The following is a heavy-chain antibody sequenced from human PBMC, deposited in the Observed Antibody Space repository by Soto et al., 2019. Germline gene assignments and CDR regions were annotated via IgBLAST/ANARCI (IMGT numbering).Heavy chain of an antibody. V-gene: IGHV3-30*03. Sequence: QVQLVESGGGVVQPGRSLRLSCAVSGFTVSTYGMHWVRQAPGKGLEWVAVISRDGGTKYYADSVKGRFTISRDNSRNTLLLEMNRLRGDEMAVYYGAGEVASGYWGQGTLVTVSS. D-gene: IGHD2-21*01. CDR2: ISRDGGTK. CDR1: GFTVSTYG. CDR3: AGEVASGY. J-gene: IGHJ4*02.